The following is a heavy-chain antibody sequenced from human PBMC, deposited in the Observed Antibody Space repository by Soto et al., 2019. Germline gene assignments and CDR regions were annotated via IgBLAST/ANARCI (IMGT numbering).Heavy chain of an antibody. D-gene: IGHD6-13*01. CDR1: GYTFTGYY. J-gene: IGHJ4*02. Sequence: QVQLVQSGAEVKKPGASVKVSCKASGYTFTGYYMHWVRQAPGQGLKWMGWINPNSGDTNYAQNFQGRVTMTWDTSISTAYMELSSLRSDDSAVYYCARVTAAAGTWAFWGQGTLVTVSS. V-gene: IGHV1-2*02. CDR3: ARVTAAAGTWAF. CDR2: INPNSGDT.